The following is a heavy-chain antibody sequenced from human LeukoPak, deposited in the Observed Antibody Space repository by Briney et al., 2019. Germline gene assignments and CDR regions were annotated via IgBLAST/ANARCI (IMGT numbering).Heavy chain of an antibody. J-gene: IGHJ6*02. Sequence: EASVKVSCKASGYTFTSYYMHWVRQAPGQGLEWMGIINPSGGSTSYAQKFQGRVTMTRDTSTSTVYMELSSLRSEDTAVYYCARALLYYYYYYGMDVWGQGTTVTVSS. CDR3: ARALLYYYYYYGMDV. CDR1: GYTFTSYY. V-gene: IGHV1-46*01. CDR2: INPSGGST.